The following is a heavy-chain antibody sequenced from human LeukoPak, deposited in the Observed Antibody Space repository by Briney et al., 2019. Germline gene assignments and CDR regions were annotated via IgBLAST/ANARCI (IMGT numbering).Heavy chain of an antibody. Sequence: GGSLRLSCAASGFTFSSYSMNWVRQAPGKGLEWVSYISSSSSTIYYADSVKGRFTISRDNAKNSLYLQMNSLRAEDTAVYYCAKDGWFVELLAYYFDYWGQGTLVTVSS. CDR2: ISSSSSTI. CDR1: GFTFSSYS. J-gene: IGHJ4*02. V-gene: IGHV3-48*01. CDR3: AKDGWFVELLAYYFDY. D-gene: IGHD3-10*01.